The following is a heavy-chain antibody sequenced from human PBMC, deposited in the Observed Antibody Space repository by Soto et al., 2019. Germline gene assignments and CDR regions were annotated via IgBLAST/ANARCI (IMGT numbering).Heavy chain of an antibody. V-gene: IGHV3-49*03. CDR2: IRSKAYGGTT. Sequence: GGSLRLSCTASGFTFGDYAMSWFRQASGKGLELVGFIRSKAYGGTTEYAASVKGRFTISRDDSKSIAYLQMNSLKTEDTAVYYCTSLYGMDVWGQGTTVTVSS. CDR1: GFTFGDYA. J-gene: IGHJ6*02. CDR3: TSLYGMDV.